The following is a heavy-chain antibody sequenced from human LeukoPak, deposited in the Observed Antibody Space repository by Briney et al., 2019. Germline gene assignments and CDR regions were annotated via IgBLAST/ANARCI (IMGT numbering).Heavy chain of an antibody. J-gene: IGHJ4*02. CDR3: ARDSSGWTGAYFDY. CDR2: IKQDGSEK. V-gene: IGHV3-7*01. Sequence: GGSLRLSCAASGFTFSNYWMSWVRQAPGKGLEWVANIKQDGSEKYYVDSVKGRFTISRDNAKNSLYLQMNSLRAEDTAVYYCARDSSGWTGAYFDYWGQGTLVTVSS. D-gene: IGHD6-19*01. CDR1: GFTFSNYW.